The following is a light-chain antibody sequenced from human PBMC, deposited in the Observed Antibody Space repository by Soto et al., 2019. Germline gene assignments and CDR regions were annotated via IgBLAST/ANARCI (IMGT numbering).Light chain of an antibody. CDR2: ANS. CDR3: QSYDTSLSGSYV. J-gene: IGLJ1*01. CDR1: SSNIGAGYD. V-gene: IGLV1-40*01. Sequence: VLTQPPSVSGAPGQRVTISCTGSSSNIGAGYDVHWYQQLPGTAPKLLIFANSNRPSGVPDRFSASRSGSSASLTITGLQAEDEADYYCQSYDTSLSGSYVFGSGTKVTVL.